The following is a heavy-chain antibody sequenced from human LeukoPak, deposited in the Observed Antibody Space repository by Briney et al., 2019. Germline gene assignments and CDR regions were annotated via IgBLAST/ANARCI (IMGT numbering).Heavy chain of an antibody. Sequence: GGSLRLSCAASGFTFSSYSMNWVRQAPGKGLEWVSSISSSSSYIYYADSAKGRFTISRDNAKNSLYLQMNSLRAEDTAVYYCARERDAGYYDILTGYPPNGFDYWGQGTLVTVSS. J-gene: IGHJ4*02. V-gene: IGHV3-21*01. CDR2: ISSSSSYI. D-gene: IGHD3-9*01. CDR1: GFTFSSYS. CDR3: ARERDAGYYDILTGYPPNGFDY.